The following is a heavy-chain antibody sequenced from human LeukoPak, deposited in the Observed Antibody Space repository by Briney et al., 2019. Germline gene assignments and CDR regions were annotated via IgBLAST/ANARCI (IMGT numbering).Heavy chain of an antibody. CDR2: INGGATST. D-gene: IGHD2/OR15-2a*01. J-gene: IGHJ4*02. V-gene: IGHV3-23*01. CDR3: AKSPSVLGKLILFDY. CDR1: GFTFSSYA. Sequence: PGGSLRLSCAASGFTFSSYAMTWVRQAPGKGLEWVSAINGGATSTYYADSVKGRFTISRDNAKNSLYLQMNSLRAEDTALYYCAKSPSVLGKLILFDYWGQGTLVTVSS.